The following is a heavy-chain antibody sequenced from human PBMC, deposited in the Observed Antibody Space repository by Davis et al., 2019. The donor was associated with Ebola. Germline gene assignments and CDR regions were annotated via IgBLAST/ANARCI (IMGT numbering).Heavy chain of an antibody. CDR2: ISAYNGNT. J-gene: IGHJ5*02. V-gene: IGHV1-18*04. CDR3: ARVAVTIFGMVIGSWFDP. D-gene: IGHD3-3*01. CDR1: GYTFTDYY. Sequence: ASVKVSCKASGYTFTDYYMHWVRQAPGQGLEWMGWISAYNGNTNYAQKLQGRVTMTTDTSTSTAYMELRSLRSDDTAVYYCARVAVTIFGMVIGSWFDPWGQGTLVTVSS.